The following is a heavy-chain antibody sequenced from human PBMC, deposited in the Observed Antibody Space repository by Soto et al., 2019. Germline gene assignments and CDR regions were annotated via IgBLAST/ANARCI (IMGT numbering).Heavy chain of an antibody. Sequence: GGSLRLSCAASGFTFNNYAMKWVRQAPGKGPEWVSTITSGGRTHYADSVKGRFTISRENSKNTLCLQMNSLRGEDTAVYYCAKAPPGYVGGYGMDVWGQGTTVTVSS. D-gene: IGHD2-2*01. J-gene: IGHJ6*02. V-gene: IGHV3-23*01. CDR2: ITSGGRT. CDR1: GFTFNNYA. CDR3: AKAPPGYVGGYGMDV.